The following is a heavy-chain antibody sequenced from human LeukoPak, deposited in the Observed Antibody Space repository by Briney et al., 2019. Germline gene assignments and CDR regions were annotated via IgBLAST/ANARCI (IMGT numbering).Heavy chain of an antibody. J-gene: IGHJ6*03. Sequence: GGSLRLSCAASGFTFSSYEMNWVRQAPGKGLQWVSYISSSGSTIKYADSVKGRFTISRDNAKNSLYLQMNSLRAEDMALYYCAKDIRSGSSGWYGLGYDYYYMDVWGKGTTVTVSS. V-gene: IGHV3-48*03. CDR1: GFTFSSYE. D-gene: IGHD6-19*01. CDR3: AKDIRSGSSGWYGLGYDYYYMDV. CDR2: ISSSGSTI.